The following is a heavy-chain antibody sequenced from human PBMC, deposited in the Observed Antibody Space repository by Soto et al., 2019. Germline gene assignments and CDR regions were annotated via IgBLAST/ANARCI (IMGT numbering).Heavy chain of an antibody. CDR2: IYSGGST. CDR3: ASGVLRYAFDI. Sequence: EVQLVESGGGLVQPGGSLRLSCAAPGFTVSSNYMSWVRQAPGKGLEWVSVIYSGGSTYYADSVKGRFTISRDNSKNTLYRQMNSLRAEDTGVYYCASGVLRYAFDIWGQGTMVTVSS. J-gene: IGHJ3*02. V-gene: IGHV3-66*01. CDR1: GFTVSSNY. D-gene: IGHD3-10*02.